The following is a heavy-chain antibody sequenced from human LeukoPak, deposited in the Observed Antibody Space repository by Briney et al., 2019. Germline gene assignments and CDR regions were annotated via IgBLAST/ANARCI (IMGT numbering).Heavy chain of an antibody. CDR3: TRDALFGSGRTHLDF. Sequence: PGGSLRLSCAASEFTFNRYWMSWVRQAPGKRLEWMANIKHDGSEAHYVDSVKGRFTISRDNAKNSLSLQMNSLNVDDTGVYFCTRDALFGSGRTHLDFWSQGTLVSVSS. CDR1: EFTFNRYW. J-gene: IGHJ4*02. V-gene: IGHV3-7*04. D-gene: IGHD3-10*01. CDR2: IKHDGSEA.